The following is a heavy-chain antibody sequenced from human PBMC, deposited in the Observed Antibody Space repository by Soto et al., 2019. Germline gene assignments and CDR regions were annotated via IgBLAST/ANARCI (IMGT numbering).Heavy chain of an antibody. Sequence: ASVKVSWKASGYGFTIYYMHWVRQAPGQGLEWMGIINPSGGSTSYAQKFQGRVTMTRDTSTSTVYMELSSLRSEDTAVYYCARDSERNCGGDCYAPYWGQGTLVTVSS. J-gene: IGHJ4*02. CDR1: GYGFTIYY. CDR2: INPSGGST. D-gene: IGHD2-21*02. CDR3: ARDSERNCGGDCYAPY. V-gene: IGHV1-46*01.